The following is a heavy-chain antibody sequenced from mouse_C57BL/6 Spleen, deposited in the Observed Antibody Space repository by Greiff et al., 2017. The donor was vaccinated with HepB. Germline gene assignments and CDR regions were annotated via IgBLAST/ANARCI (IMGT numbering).Heavy chain of an antibody. CDR2: ISDGGSYT. V-gene: IGHV5-4*03. Sequence: EVKLMESGGGLVKPGGSLKLSCAASGFTFSSYAMSWVRQTPEKRLEWVATISDGGSYTYYPDNVKGRFTISRDNAKNNLYLQMSHLKSEDTAMYYCARGYGYDALWFAYWGQGTLVTVSA. CDR3: ARGYGYDALWFAY. D-gene: IGHD2-2*01. J-gene: IGHJ3*01. CDR1: GFTFSSYA.